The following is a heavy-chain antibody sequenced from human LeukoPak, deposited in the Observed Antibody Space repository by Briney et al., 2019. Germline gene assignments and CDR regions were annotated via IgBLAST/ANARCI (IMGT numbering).Heavy chain of an antibody. D-gene: IGHD5-18*01. CDR3: VRVTNRARVDYYGMDA. CDR1: GFTFGDYA. J-gene: IGHJ6*01. V-gene: IGHV3-49*04. CDR2: IRGKAYGGTT. Sequence: GGSLRLSCIASGFTFGDYAMSWVRQAPGKGLEWLGLIRGKAYGGTTEYGTSVKGRFIISRDDSKRIAYLQMNSLKTEDTAVYYCVRVTNRARVDYYGMDAWGQGTTVTVSS.